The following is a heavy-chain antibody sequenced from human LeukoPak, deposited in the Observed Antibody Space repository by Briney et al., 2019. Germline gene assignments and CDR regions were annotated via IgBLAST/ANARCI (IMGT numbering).Heavy chain of an antibody. CDR3: ARDKYYYDSSGYYGTNRVFDY. V-gene: IGHV3-7*01. CDR1: GFTSSSDW. D-gene: IGHD3-22*01. J-gene: IGHJ4*02. CDR2: IKQDGSEK. Sequence: GGSLRLSCAASGFTSSSDWTSCVRQAPGEGLEWVANIKQDGSEKYYVDSVKGRFTISRDNAKNSLYLQMNSLRAEDTAVYYCARDKYYYDSSGYYGTNRVFDYWGQGTLVTVSS.